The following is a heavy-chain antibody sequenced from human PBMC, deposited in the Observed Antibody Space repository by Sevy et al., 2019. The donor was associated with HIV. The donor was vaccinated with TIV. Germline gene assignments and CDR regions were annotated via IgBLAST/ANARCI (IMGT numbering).Heavy chain of an antibody. D-gene: IGHD3-22*01. CDR2: IHYSGST. CDR1: GASISSHY. Sequence: SETLSLTCTLSGASISSHYWSWIRQPPGKGLGWIGYIHYSGSTNYNPCLKSRVTISVDTSKNQFSLRLSSVTAAYTAVYYCARELVVSHDGVGDFDIWGQGTMVTVSS. CDR3: ARELVVSHDGVGDFDI. V-gene: IGHV4-59*11. J-gene: IGHJ3*02.